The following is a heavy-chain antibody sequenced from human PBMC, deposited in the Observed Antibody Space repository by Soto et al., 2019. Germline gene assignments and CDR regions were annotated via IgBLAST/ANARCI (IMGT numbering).Heavy chain of an antibody. Sequence: QMQLQESGPGLVKPSQTLSLTCTVSGVSFTSGGYYWSWIRQHPGKGLQWIGYIYYNGNTYYNPSLKSRVTMSVDTSQKQFSLNLSSVTAADTAVYYCARDSNDYAFDYWGQGTLVTVSS. V-gene: IGHV4-31*03. D-gene: IGHD4-17*01. J-gene: IGHJ4*02. CDR3: ARDSNDYAFDY. CDR1: GVSFTSGGYY. CDR2: IYYNGNT.